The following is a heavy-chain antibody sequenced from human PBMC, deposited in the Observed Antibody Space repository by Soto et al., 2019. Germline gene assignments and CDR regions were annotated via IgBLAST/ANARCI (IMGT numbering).Heavy chain of an antibody. J-gene: IGHJ4*02. CDR3: VKGGRTWYGFDS. D-gene: IGHD6-13*01. CDR1: DFIFSNYG. CDR2: ISDSGTIT. Sequence: GGSLRLSCEGSDFIFSNYGMSWVRQAPGKGLEWVAGISDSGTITNYADSVKGRFTISKDNSRRMVYLQMDSLRADDTAVYFCVKGGRTWYGFDSWGQGILVTVSS. V-gene: IGHV3-23*01.